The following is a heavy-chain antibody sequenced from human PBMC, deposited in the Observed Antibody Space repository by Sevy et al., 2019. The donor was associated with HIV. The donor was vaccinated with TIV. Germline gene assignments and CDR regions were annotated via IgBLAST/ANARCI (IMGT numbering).Heavy chain of an antibody. Sequence: ASVKVSCKASGGTFSSYAISWVRQAPGQGLEWMGGIIPIFGTANYAQKFQGRVTITADESTSTAYMELSSLRSEDTAVYYCARAFLDSNYDLGYYYYGMDVWGQGTTVTISS. D-gene: IGHD4-4*01. CDR3: ARAFLDSNYDLGYYYYGMDV. V-gene: IGHV1-69*13. CDR1: GGTFSSYA. J-gene: IGHJ6*02. CDR2: IIPIFGTA.